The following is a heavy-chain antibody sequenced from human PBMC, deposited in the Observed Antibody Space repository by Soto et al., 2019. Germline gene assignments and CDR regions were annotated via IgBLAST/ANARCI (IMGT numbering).Heavy chain of an antibody. D-gene: IGHD3-3*01. CDR1: GYTFTSYA. CDR3: ARGPILNIDDFWSGSSDY. V-gene: IGHV1-3*01. Sequence: QVQLVQSGAEVKKPGASVKVSCKASGYTFTSYAMHWVRQAPGQRLEWMGWINAGNGNTKYSQKFQGRVTITRDTSASTAYMELSSLRSEDTAVYYCARGPILNIDDFWSGSSDYWGQGTLVTVSS. CDR2: INAGNGNT. J-gene: IGHJ4*02.